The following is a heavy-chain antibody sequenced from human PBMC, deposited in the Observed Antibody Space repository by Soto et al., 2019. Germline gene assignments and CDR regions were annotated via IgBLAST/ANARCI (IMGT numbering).Heavy chain of an antibody. V-gene: IGHV4-59*01. J-gene: IGHJ5*02. CDR1: GGSISSYY. CDR2: IYYSGST. CDR3: ARRASIRAPLGARGNWFDP. D-gene: IGHD2-21*01. Sequence: SETLSLTCTVSGGSISSYYWSWIRQPPGKGLEWIGYIYYSGSTNYNPSLKSRVTISVDTSKNQFSLKLSSVTAADTAVYYCARRASIRAPLGARGNWFDPWGQGTLVTVSS.